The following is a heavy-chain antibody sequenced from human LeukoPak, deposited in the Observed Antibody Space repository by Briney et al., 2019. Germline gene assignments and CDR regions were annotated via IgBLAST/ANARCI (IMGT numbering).Heavy chain of an antibody. D-gene: IGHD1-26*01. J-gene: IGHJ4*02. CDR2: ISSSGSTI. V-gene: IGHV3-48*03. CDR1: GFTFSSYE. CDR3: ARISPDGELTGAYYFDY. Sequence: GGSLRLSCAASGFTFSSYEMNWVRQAPGKGLEWVSYISSSGSTIYYADSVKGRFTISRDNAKNSLYLQMNSLRAEDTAVYYCARISPDGELTGAYYFDYWGQGTLVTVSS.